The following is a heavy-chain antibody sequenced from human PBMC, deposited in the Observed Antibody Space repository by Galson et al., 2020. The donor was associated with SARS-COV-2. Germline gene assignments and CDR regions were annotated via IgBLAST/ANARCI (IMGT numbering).Heavy chain of an antibody. CDR1: GGTFSSYA. V-gene: IGHV1-69*13. CDR2: IIPIFGTA. J-gene: IGHJ1*01. D-gene: IGHD4-17*01. Sequence: SVKVSCKASGGTFSSYAISWVRQAPGQGLEWMGGIIPIFGTANYAQKFQGRVTITADESTRTAYMELSSLRSEDTAVYYCARSEDYGDYSLLGAAEYFQHWGQGTLVTVSS. CDR3: ARSEDYGDYSLLGAAEYFQH.